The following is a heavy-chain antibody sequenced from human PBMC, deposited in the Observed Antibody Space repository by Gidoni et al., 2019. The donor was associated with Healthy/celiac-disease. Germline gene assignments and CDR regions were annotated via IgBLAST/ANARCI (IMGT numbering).Heavy chain of an antibody. CDR1: GGSFSGQY. CDR3: ARGLNYDILTGYYQYNWFDP. V-gene: IGHV4-34*01. D-gene: IGHD3-9*01. CDR2: ITPSGST. Sequence: QVQLQQWGAGLLKTSETLSLPCAVDGGSFSGQYWSWNRQPPGNGLEWLGEITPSGSTNYNPSLKSRVTISVDTSKNQFSLKLSSVTAADTAVYYCARGLNYDILTGYYQYNWFDPGGQGTLVTVSS. J-gene: IGHJ5*02.